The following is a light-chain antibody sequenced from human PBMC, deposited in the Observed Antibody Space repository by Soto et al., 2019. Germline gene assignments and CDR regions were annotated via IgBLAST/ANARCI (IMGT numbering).Light chain of an antibody. CDR2: DAS. J-gene: IGKJ1*01. Sequence: DIQMTQSPSTLSASVGDRVTITCRASQSISSWLAWYQQKPGKAPKLLIYDASSLESGVQSRFSGSGSGTEFTLTISSLQPDDFATYYCQQYNSYSPWTFGQGTKV. V-gene: IGKV1-5*01. CDR3: QQYNSYSPWT. CDR1: QSISSW.